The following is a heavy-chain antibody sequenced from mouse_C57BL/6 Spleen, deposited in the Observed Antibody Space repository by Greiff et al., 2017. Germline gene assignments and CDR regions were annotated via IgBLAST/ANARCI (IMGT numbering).Heavy chain of an antibody. CDR1: GFTFTSYW. CDR2: INPSDSDT. J-gene: IGHJ2*01. Sequence: QVQLQQPGAELVKPGASVKVSCKASGFTFTSYWMHWVKQRPGQGLEWIGRINPSDSDTNYNQKFKGKATFTVDKSSSTAYMQLSSLTSEDTAVYYCAMHYDYDVGYWGQGTTLTVSS. V-gene: IGHV1-74*01. D-gene: IGHD2-4*01. CDR3: AMHYDYDVGY.